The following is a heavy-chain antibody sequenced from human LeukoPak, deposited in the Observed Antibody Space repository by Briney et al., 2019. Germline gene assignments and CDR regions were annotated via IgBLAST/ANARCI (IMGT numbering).Heavy chain of an antibody. CDR3: AKGGSGSSHLPRDFDY. CDR1: GGTFSSYV. Sequence: ASVKVSCKASGGTFSSYVISWVRQAPGQGLEWMGAIIPIFGTANYAQKFQGRVTMTRDMSTSTVYMELSSLRAEDTAVYYCAKGGSGSSHLPRDFDYWGQGTLVTVSS. V-gene: IGHV1-69*05. D-gene: IGHD3-10*01. J-gene: IGHJ4*02. CDR2: IIPIFGTA.